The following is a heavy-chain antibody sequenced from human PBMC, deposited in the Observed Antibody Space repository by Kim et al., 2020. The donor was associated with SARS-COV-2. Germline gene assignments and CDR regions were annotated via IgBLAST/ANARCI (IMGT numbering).Heavy chain of an antibody. CDR3: AKEAMTMVLHPPDD. V-gene: IGHV3-30*18. Sequence: GGSLRLSCAASGFTFSSYGMHWVRQAPGKGLEWVAVISYDGSNKYYADSVKGRFTISRDNSKNTLYLQMNSLRAEDTAVYYCAKEAMTMVLHPPDDWGQG. CDR1: GFTFSSYG. D-gene: IGHD3-10*01. J-gene: IGHJ4*02. CDR2: ISYDGSNK.